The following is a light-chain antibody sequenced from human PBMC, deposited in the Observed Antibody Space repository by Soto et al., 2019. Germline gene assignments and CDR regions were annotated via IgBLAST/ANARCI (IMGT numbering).Light chain of an antibody. CDR3: QQYGSSPPTWT. CDR2: GAS. J-gene: IGKJ1*01. V-gene: IGKV3-20*01. Sequence: EIGLTHSPGTLSLCPWERATLSCRARQSVSSSYLAWYHQKPGQAPRLPIYGASSRSTGIPARFIGSGSGTDFTLTISRLEPEDFAVYYCQQYGSSPPTWTFGQGTKVDNK. CDR1: QSVSSSY.